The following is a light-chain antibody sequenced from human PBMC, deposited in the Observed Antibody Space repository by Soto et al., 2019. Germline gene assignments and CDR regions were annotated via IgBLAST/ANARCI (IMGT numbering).Light chain of an antibody. CDR1: QSISSW. CDR2: DAS. CDR3: QQYNSHSRT. V-gene: IGKV1-5*01. J-gene: IGKJ1*01. Sequence: DIQMTQSPSTLSASVGDRVIITCRASQSISSWLAWYQQKPGKAPRLLIYDASNLQSGVPSRFSGSRSGTEFTLTLSSLQPDDFATYYCQQYNSHSRTFGQGTKVDIK.